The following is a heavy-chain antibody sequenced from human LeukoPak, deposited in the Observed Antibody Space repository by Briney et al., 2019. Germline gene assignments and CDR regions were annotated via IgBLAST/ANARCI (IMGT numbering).Heavy chain of an antibody. D-gene: IGHD6-13*01. CDR1: GGSISSSSYY. CDR2: IYYSGST. V-gene: IGHV4-39*01. Sequence: PSETLSLTCTVSGGSISSSSYYWGWIRQPPGKGLEWIGSIYYSGSTYYNPSLKSRVTISVDTSKNRFSLKLSSVTAADTAVYYCASSDGYSSSWYTLDYWGQGTLVTVSS. J-gene: IGHJ4*02. CDR3: ASSDGYSSSWYTLDY.